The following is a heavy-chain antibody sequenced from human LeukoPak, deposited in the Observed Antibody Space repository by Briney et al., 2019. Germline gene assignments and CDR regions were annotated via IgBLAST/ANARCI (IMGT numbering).Heavy chain of an antibody. Sequence: GGSLRLSCAVSGFNFDDYAMHWVRQAPGRGLEWVSGVTWKTGNRIYADSVKGRFTISRDNAKNSLYLQMSSLRAEDTALYYCTRRAARWQFDLWGRGTLLTVCS. CDR3: TRRAARWQFDL. J-gene: IGHJ2*01. CDR2: VTWKTGNR. V-gene: IGHV3-9*01. D-gene: IGHD5-24*01. CDR1: GFNFDDYA.